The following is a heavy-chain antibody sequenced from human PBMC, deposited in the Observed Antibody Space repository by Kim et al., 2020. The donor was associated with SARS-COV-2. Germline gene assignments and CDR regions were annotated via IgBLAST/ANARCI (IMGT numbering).Heavy chain of an antibody. D-gene: IGHD7-27*01. J-gene: IGHJ3*01. V-gene: IGHV3-23*01. CDR2: INDNGGTT. Sequence: GGSLRLSCAASGFTFSRFPMAWVRQAPGKGLEWVSVINDNGGTTVYADAVRGRFTISRDNSKDTLHLQISSLRAEDTAVYFCAKGEPAWGTSVFDV. CDR1: GFTFSRFP. CDR3: AKGEPAWGTSVFDV.